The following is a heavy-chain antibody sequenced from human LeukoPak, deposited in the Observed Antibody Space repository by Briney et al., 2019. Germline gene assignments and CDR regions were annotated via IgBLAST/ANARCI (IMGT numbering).Heavy chain of an antibody. V-gene: IGHV3-21*04. Sequence: PGGSLRLSCAASGFTFSSYSMNWVRQAPGKGLEWVSSISSSSSYIYYADSVKGRFTISRDNSKNTLYLQMNSLRAEDTAVYYCAKDLSYNYGATKDYWGQGTLVTVSS. CDR2: ISSSSSYI. CDR3: AKDLSYNYGATKDY. D-gene: IGHD1-1*01. J-gene: IGHJ4*02. CDR1: GFTFSSYS.